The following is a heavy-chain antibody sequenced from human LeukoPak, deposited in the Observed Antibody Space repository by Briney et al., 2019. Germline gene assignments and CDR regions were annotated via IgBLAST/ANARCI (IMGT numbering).Heavy chain of an antibody. CDR3: ARDLPYYYDSSGYPRDYFDY. Sequence: GGSLRLSCAASGFTFSSYSMNWVRQAPGKELEWVSSISSSSSYIYYADSVKGRFTISRDNAKNSLYLQMNSLRAEDTAVYYCARDLPYYYDSSGYPRDYFDYWGQGTLVTVS. J-gene: IGHJ4*02. V-gene: IGHV3-21*01. D-gene: IGHD3-22*01. CDR1: GFTFSSYS. CDR2: ISSSSSYI.